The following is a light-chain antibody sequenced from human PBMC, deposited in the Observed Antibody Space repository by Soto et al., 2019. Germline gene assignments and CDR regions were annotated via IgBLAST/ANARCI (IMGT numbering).Light chain of an antibody. CDR1: GSDVGGYNY. CDR3: SSYTYSRGRV. V-gene: IGLV2-14*01. Sequence: QSALTQPASVSGSPGQSITISCTGTGSDVGGYNYVSWYQQHPGKAPKLMIYEVSNRPSGVSNRISGSKSGNTASLTISGLQAEDEGDYYCSSYTYSRGRVFGGGTKLT. CDR2: EVS. J-gene: IGLJ3*02.